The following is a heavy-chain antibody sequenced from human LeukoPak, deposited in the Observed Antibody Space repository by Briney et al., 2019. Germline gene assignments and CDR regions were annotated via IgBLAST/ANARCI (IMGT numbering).Heavy chain of an antibody. CDR1: GFTFDDYA. CDR2: ISGDGGST. Sequence: GGSLRLSCAASGFTFDDYAMHWVRQAPGKGLEWVSLISGDGGSTYYADSVKGRFTISRDNSKNSLYLQMNSLRTEDTASYYCAKESYDFSFDIWGQGTMVTVSS. CDR3: AKESYDFSFDI. V-gene: IGHV3-43*02. D-gene: IGHD3-3*01. J-gene: IGHJ3*02.